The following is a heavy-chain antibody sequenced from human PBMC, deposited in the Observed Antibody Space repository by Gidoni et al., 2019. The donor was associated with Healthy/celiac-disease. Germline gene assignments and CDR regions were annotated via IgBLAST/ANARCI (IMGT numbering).Heavy chain of an antibody. Sequence: QVQLVESGGGVVQPGRSLRLSCAASGFPFSSYAMHWVRRAPGTGLEWVAVLSYDGSNKYYADSGKGRFTISRDNSKNTLYLQMNSLRAEDTAVYYCARDYDYGDYLDYWGQGTLVTVSS. CDR2: LSYDGSNK. CDR1: GFPFSSYA. D-gene: IGHD4-17*01. J-gene: IGHJ4*02. V-gene: IGHV3-30*04. CDR3: ARDYDYGDYLDY.